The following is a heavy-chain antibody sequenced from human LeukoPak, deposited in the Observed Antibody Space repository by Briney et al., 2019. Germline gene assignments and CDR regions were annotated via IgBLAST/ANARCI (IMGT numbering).Heavy chain of an antibody. Sequence: AASVKVSCKASGGTFSSYAISWVRQAPGQGLEWMGGIIPIFGTANYAQKFQGRVTITADESTSTAYMELCSLRSEDTAVYYCARVYSSGSGAIFDYWGQGTLVTVSS. V-gene: IGHV1-69*13. D-gene: IGHD6-19*01. J-gene: IGHJ4*02. CDR2: IIPIFGTA. CDR3: ARVYSSGSGAIFDY. CDR1: GGTFSSYA.